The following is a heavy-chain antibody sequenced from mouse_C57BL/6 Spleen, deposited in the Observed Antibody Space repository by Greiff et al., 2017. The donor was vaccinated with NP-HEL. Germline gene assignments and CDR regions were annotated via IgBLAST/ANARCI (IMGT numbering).Heavy chain of an antibody. V-gene: IGHV1-76*01. CDR3: ARYDGNGRDYAMDY. Sequence: VQLQESGAELVRPGASVKLSCKASGYTFTDYYINWVKQRPGQGLEWIARIYPGSGNTYYNEKFKGKATLTAEKSSSTAYMQLSSLTSEDSAVYFCARYDGNGRDYAMDYWGQGTSVTVSS. CDR2: IYPGSGNT. CDR1: GYTFTDYY. J-gene: IGHJ4*01. D-gene: IGHD2-1*01.